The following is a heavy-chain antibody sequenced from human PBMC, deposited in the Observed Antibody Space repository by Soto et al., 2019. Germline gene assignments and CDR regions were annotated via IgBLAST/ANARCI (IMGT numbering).Heavy chain of an antibody. J-gene: IGHJ5*02. CDR2: IRGSGGST. Sequence: EVQLLESGGGLVQPGGSLRLSCAASGFTFSSYPMSWVRQAPGKGLEWVSAIRGSGGSTYYADSVKGRFTISKDNSKNTLYLQMNSLRAEDTAVYYCANSGSAARPSRFDPWGQGTLVTVSS. CDR1: GFTFSSYP. CDR3: ANSGSAARPSRFDP. D-gene: IGHD6-6*01. V-gene: IGHV3-23*01.